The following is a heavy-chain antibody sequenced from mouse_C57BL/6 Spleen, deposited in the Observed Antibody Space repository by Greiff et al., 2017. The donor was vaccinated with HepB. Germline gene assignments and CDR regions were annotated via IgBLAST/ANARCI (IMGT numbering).Heavy chain of an antibody. CDR2: IYPGDGDT. D-gene: IGHD1-1*01. V-gene: IGHV1-80*01. Sequence: QVQLKQSGAELVKPGASVKISCKASGYAFSSYWMNWVKQRPGKGLEWIGQIYPGDGDTNYNGKFKGKATLTADKSSSTAYMQLSSLTSEDSAVYFCARSSSLYAMDYWGQGTSVTVSS. CDR1: GYAFSSYW. J-gene: IGHJ4*01. CDR3: ARSSSLYAMDY.